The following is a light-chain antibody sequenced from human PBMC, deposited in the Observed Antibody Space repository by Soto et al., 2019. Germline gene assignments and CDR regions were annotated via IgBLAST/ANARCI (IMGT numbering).Light chain of an antibody. CDR2: LVS. Sequence: QSVQSQPASVSWSPGRSITISCTGTTSDIGDYNYVSWYQHLPDKVPKLIISLVSNRPSGVSNRFSGSKSGNTASLTISGIQAEDEGDYYCTSWGIFGPGTKVTVL. V-gene: IGLV2-14*01. CDR3: TSWGI. CDR1: TSDIGDYNY. J-gene: IGLJ1*01.